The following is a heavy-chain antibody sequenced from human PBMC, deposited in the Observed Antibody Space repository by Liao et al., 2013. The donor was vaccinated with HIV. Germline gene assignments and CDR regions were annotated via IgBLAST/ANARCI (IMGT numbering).Heavy chain of an antibody. D-gene: IGHD3-10*01. CDR2: IYHTGST. CDR3: ARERWFGEPVN. Sequence: QLQLQESGSGLVKPSQTLSLTCAVSGGSISSGGYSWNWIRQPPGTGLEWIGYIYHTGSTYYNPSLKSRVTMSINRSKNQFSLKLSSVTAADTAVYYCARERWFGEPVNWGQGTLVTVSS. J-gene: IGHJ4*02. CDR1: GGSISSGGYS. V-gene: IGHV4-30-2*01.